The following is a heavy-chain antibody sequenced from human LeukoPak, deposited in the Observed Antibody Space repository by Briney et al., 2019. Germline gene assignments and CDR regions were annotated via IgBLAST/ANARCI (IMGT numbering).Heavy chain of an antibody. Sequence: GASVKVSCKASGYTFTSYGISWVRQAPGQGLEWMGWISAYNGNTNYAQRLQGRVTMTTDTSTSTAYMELRSLRSDDTAVYYCARGIMYYDILTGYYKDTYYFDYWGQGTLVTVSS. CDR3: ARGIMYYDILTGYYKDTYYFDY. V-gene: IGHV1-18*01. CDR2: ISAYNGNT. J-gene: IGHJ4*02. D-gene: IGHD3-9*01. CDR1: GYTFTSYG.